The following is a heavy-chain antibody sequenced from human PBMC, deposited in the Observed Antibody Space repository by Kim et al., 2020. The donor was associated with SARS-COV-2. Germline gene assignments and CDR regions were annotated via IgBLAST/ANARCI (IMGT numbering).Heavy chain of an antibody. V-gene: IGHV3-11*06. Sequence: RFTISRDNAKNSLYLQMNSLRAEDTAVYYCARVDNEYSSPGTKYWYFDLWGRGTLVTVSS. D-gene: IGHD6-6*01. J-gene: IGHJ2*01. CDR3: ARVDNEYSSPGTKYWYFDL.